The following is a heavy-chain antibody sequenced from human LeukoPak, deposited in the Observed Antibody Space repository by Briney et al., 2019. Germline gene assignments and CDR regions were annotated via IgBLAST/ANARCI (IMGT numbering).Heavy chain of an antibody. CDR2: INSDGTKT. J-gene: IGHJ4*02. Sequence: PGGSLRLSCAASGFTFSSQWMYWVRQGPGRGLVWVSRINSDGTKTDYADSVKGRFTISRDNAKNTLILQMSSLRAVDTAVYFCAGVSSYCGSISCKEPLGYWGLGTLVAVSS. CDR3: AGVSSYCGSISCKEPLGY. V-gene: IGHV3-74*01. CDR1: GFTFSSQW. D-gene: IGHD2-2*01.